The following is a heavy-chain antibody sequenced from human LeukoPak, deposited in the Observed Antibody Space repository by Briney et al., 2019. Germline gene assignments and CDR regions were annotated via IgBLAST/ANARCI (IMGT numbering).Heavy chain of an antibody. CDR3: ARLEMATIIGAFDI. CDR1: GYSFTSYW. D-gene: IGHD5-24*01. CDR2: IYPGDSDA. V-gene: IGHV5-51*01. J-gene: IGHJ3*02. Sequence: GESLKISCKGSGYSFTSYWIGWVRQMPGKGLEWMGIIYPGDSDARYSPSFQGQVTISADMSISTAYLQWSSLKASDTAMYYCARLEMATIIGAFDIWGQGTMVTVSS.